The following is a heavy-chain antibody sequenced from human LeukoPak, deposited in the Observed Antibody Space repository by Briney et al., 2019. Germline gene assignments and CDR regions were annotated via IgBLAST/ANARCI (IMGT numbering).Heavy chain of an antibody. CDR2: INHSGST. D-gene: IGHD4-17*01. Sequence: SETLSLTCAVYGGSFSGYYWSWIRQPPGKGLEWIGEINHSGSTNYNPSLKGRVTISVDTSKNQFSLKLSSVTAADTAVYYCARGGDYHNDYWGQGTLVTVSS. J-gene: IGHJ4*02. CDR1: GGSFSGYY. V-gene: IGHV4-34*01. CDR3: ARGGDYHNDY.